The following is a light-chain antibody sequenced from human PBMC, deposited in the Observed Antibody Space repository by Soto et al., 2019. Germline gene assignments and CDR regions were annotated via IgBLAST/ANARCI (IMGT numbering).Light chain of an antibody. CDR3: SSYTSSSAPSAV. CDR2: DVS. CDR1: SSDVGGYNY. Sequence: QSALTQPASVSGSPGQSITISCTGTSSDVGGYNYVSWYQQHPGKAPKLVIYDVSNRPSGVSNRFSGSKSGNTASLTISGLQAEDEADYFCSSYTSSSAPSAVFGGGTQLAAL. J-gene: IGLJ7*02. V-gene: IGLV2-14*01.